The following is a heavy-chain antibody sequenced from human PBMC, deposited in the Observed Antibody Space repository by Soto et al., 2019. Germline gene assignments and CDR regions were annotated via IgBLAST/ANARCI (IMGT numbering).Heavy chain of an antibody. Sequence: GASVKVSCKASGGTFSSYAISWVRQAPGQGLEWMGGIIPIFGTANYAQKFQGRVTITADESTSTAYMELSSLRSEDTAVYYCARVGKDDILTGYTYYFDYWGQGTLVTVSS. CDR1: GGTFSSYA. D-gene: IGHD3-9*01. J-gene: IGHJ4*02. V-gene: IGHV1-69*13. CDR2: IIPIFGTA. CDR3: ARVGKDDILTGYTYYFDY.